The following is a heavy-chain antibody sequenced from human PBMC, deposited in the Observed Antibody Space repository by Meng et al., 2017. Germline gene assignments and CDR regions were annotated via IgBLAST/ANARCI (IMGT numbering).Heavy chain of an antibody. D-gene: IGHD2-2*01. CDR3: AGPHRNIVVVPAARRGGDYYYYGMDV. V-gene: IGHV1-69*06. CDR1: GGTFSSYA. Sequence: SVKVSCKASGGTFSSYAISWVRQAPGQGLEWMGGIIPIFGTANYAQKFQGRVTITADKSTSTAYMELSSLRSEDTAVYYCAGPHRNIVVVPAARRGGDYYYYGMDVWGQGTTVTVSS. CDR2: IIPIFGTA. J-gene: IGHJ6*02.